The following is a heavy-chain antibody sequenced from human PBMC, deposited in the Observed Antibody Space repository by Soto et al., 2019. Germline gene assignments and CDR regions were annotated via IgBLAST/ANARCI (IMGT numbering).Heavy chain of an antibody. CDR1: GYTFSNYA. CDR3: GRGVTSGWLHDYGIDV. D-gene: IGHD6-19*01. CDR2: INAGNGNT. Sequence: QVQLVQSGAEVKKPGASVKVSCKASGYTFSNYAMHWVRQAPGQRPEWMGWINAGNGNTKYSQKFQGRDTITRDTSANTAYMEISMLRSEDTVAYYGGRGVTSGWLHDYGIDVWGQGTTATVAS. V-gene: IGHV1-3*01. J-gene: IGHJ6*02.